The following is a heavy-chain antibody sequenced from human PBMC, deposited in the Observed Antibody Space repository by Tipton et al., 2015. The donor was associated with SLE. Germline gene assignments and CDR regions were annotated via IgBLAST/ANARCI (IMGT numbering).Heavy chain of an antibody. D-gene: IGHD6-6*01. V-gene: IGHV1-2*02. CDR1: GYTFTSYG. CDR3: AREKAARLPSEFDY. CDR2: INTNGGGT. Sequence: QLVQSGAEVKKPGASVKVSCKASGYTFTSYGISWVRQAPGQGLEWVGWINTNGGGTDYAKKFQGRVTMTRDTSINTVYMELSSLKSDDTAVYDCAREKAARLPSEFDYWGQGTLVTVSS. J-gene: IGHJ4*02.